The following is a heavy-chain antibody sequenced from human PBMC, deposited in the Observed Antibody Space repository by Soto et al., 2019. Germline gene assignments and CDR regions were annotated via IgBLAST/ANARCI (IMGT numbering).Heavy chain of an antibody. CDR2: IIPIFGTA. CDR3: ARRIAAPPWWFDP. J-gene: IGHJ5*02. Sequence: GASVKVSCKASGGTFGSYAISWVRQAPGQGLEWMGGIIPIFGTANYAQKFQGRVTITADESTSTAYMELSSLRSEDTAVYYCARRIAAPPWWFDPWGQGTLVTVSS. V-gene: IGHV1-69*13. CDR1: GGTFGSYA. D-gene: IGHD6-6*01.